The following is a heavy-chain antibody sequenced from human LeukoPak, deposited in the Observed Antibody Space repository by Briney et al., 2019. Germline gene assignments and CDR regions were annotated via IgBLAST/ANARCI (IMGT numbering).Heavy chain of an antibody. V-gene: IGHV1-2*02. D-gene: IGHD1-26*01. CDR3: ARATHSLPGY. Sequence: ASVKVSCKASGYTFTGYYMHWVRQAPGQGLEWMGWINPNSGGTNYAQRFQGRVTMTRDTSISTVYMELSRLRSDDTAVYFCARATHSLPGYWGQGTLVTVSS. J-gene: IGHJ4*02. CDR1: GYTFTGYY. CDR2: INPNSGGT.